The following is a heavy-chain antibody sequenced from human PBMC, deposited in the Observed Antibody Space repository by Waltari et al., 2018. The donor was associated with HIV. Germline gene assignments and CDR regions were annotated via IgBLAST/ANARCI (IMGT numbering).Heavy chain of an antibody. V-gene: IGHV4-39*01. CDR2: LFHRGST. D-gene: IGHD1-1*01. CDR3: ARHCLQKGWLPQLKYYYGMDV. Sequence: QQQLPESGPGFVKPSETLSLTCTVSGGPTSTRPYYWAWLRPSPGKGLEWIGSLFHRGSTYYSPSLRSRATISGDMSANRFSLKLTSVTATDTAVYFCARHCLQKGWLPQLKYYYGMDVWGQGTTVIVSS. CDR1: GGPTSTRPYY. J-gene: IGHJ6*02.